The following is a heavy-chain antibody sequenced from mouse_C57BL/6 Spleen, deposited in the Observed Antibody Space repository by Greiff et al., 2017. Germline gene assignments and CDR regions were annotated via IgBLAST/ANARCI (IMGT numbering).Heavy chain of an antibody. Sequence: EVHLVESGPGLVKPSQSLSLTCSVTGYSITSGYYWNWIRQFPGNKLEWMGYISYDGSNNYNPSLKNRISITRDTSKNQFFLKLNSVTTEDTATYYCAREGNYAMDYWGQGTSVTVSS. CDR1: GYSITSGYY. CDR2: ISYDGSN. CDR3: AREGNYAMDY. J-gene: IGHJ4*01. V-gene: IGHV3-6*01.